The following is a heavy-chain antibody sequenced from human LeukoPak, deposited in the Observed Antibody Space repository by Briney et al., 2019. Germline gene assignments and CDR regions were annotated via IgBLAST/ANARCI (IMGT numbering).Heavy chain of an antibody. J-gene: IGHJ4*02. V-gene: IGHV3-48*03. CDR2: INDGGNII. Sequence: GGPLRLSCEVSGFTFSNFEMAWVGQGPGMGLEWLAYINDGGNIIRYADTVRGRFTISRDSVKKSGFLQMNSLRVDDTAIYYCAGGPQFSGSHGFWGQGTLVTVSS. CDR1: GFTFSNFE. D-gene: IGHD1-26*01. CDR3: AGGPQFSGSHGF.